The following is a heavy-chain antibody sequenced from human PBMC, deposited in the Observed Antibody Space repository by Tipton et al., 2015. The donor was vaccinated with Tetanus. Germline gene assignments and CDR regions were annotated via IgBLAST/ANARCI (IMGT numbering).Heavy chain of an antibody. V-gene: IGHV4-34*01. D-gene: IGHD5-18*01. CDR1: GGSISSYY. J-gene: IGHJ4*02. Sequence: TLSLTCTVSGGSISSYYWSWIRQPPGKGLEWIGEINHSGSTNDNPSLKSRVTISVDTSKNQFSLKLSSVTAADTAVYYCARGGIAGYSYGYGGSDYWGQGTLVTVSS. CDR2: INHSGST. CDR3: ARGGIAGYSYGYGGSDY.